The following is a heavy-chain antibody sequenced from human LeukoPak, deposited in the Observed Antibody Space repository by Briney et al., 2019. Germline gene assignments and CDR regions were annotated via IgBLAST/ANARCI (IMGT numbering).Heavy chain of an antibody. CDR1: GYTFTSYY. Sequence: ASVKVSCKASGYTFTSYYMHWVRQAPGQGLEWMGIINPSGGSTSYAQKFQGRVTMTRDTSTSTVYMELSSLRSEDTAVYYCARGIYPNYYDSSGYYSIFDYWGQGTLVTVSS. V-gene: IGHV1-46*01. D-gene: IGHD3-22*01. CDR2: INPSGGST. CDR3: ARGIYPNYYDSSGYYSIFDY. J-gene: IGHJ4*02.